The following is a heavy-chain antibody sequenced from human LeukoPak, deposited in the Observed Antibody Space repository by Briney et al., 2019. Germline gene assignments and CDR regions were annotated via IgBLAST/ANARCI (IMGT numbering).Heavy chain of an antibody. Sequence: PSETLSLTCAVSGGSISSSNWWSWVRQPPGKGLEWIGEIYHSGSTNYNPSLKSQVTISVDKSKNQFSLKLSSVTAADTAVYYCARDGGYDSNFDYWGQGTLVTVSS. V-gene: IGHV4-4*02. CDR2: IYHSGST. J-gene: IGHJ4*02. CDR1: GGSISSSNW. D-gene: IGHD5-12*01. CDR3: ARDGGYDSNFDY.